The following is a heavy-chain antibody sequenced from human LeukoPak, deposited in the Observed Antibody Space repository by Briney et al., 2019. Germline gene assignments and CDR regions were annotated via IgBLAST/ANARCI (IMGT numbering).Heavy chain of an antibody. Sequence: GGSLRLSCAASGFTFSSYWMSWVRQAPGKGLEWVANIKQDGSKKNYVDSVKGRFTISRDDAKNSLYLQMNSLRVEDTAVYYCAGRSGSFDCWGQGTLVTVSS. CDR3: AGRSGSFDC. CDR1: GFTFSSYW. J-gene: IGHJ4*02. D-gene: IGHD3-10*01. CDR2: IKQDGSKK. V-gene: IGHV3-7*01.